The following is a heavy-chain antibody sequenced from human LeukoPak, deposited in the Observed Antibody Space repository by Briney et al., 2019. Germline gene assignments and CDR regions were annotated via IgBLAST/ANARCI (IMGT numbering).Heavy chain of an antibody. J-gene: IGHJ4*02. CDR1: GFTFSSYA. V-gene: IGHV3-30-3*01. CDR3: ATRPSSGWYATSYFDY. D-gene: IGHD6-19*01. CDR2: ISYDGSNK. Sequence: PGGSLRLSCAASGFTFSSYAMHWVRQAPGKGLEWVAVISYDGSNKYYADSVKGRFTISRDNAKNTLYLQMKSLRAEDTAVYYCATRPSSGWYATSYFDYWGQGTLVTVSS.